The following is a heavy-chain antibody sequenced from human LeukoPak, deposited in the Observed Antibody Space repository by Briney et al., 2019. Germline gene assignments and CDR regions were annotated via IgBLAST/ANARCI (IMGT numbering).Heavy chain of an antibody. D-gene: IGHD5-24*01. V-gene: IGHV3-33*01. Sequence: AGGSLRLSCAASGFTFSNYGMHWVRQAPGKGLEWVAVIWYDGSNEYYGDSVKGRFTISRDNSKNTLYLQMNSLRAEDTAVYYCASLSRDGYNDLDYWGQGTLVTVSS. CDR3: ASLSRDGYNDLDY. CDR2: IWYDGSNE. CDR1: GFTFSNYG. J-gene: IGHJ4*02.